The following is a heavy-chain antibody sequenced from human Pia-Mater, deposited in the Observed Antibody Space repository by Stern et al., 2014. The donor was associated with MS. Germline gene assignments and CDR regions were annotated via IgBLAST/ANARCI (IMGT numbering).Heavy chain of an antibody. Sequence: MKLEESGGGLVQPAGSLRLSCAASGFCFSTYAMSWVRNPPGTGMPRDSVIRGRGGPTYYADPVNGRFTITSDHSNNTLYLPIDSLRADDTAVYYCAKWPHHIAVAGTRYFQHWGQGTLVTVSS. CDR2: IRGRGGPT. V-gene: IGHV3-23*04. CDR3: AKWPHHIAVAGTRYFQH. D-gene: IGHD6-19*01. CDR1: GFCFSTYA. J-gene: IGHJ1*01.